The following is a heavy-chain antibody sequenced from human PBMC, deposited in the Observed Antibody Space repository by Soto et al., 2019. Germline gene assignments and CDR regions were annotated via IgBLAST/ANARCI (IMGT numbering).Heavy chain of an antibody. CDR2: IIPICGTA. Sequence: QVQLVQSGAEVKKPGSSVKVSCKASGGTFSSYAISWVRQAPGQGLEWVGGIIPICGTANYAQKFKGRVTITADESTSTAYMELSSLRSEDTAVYYCARDLEGYYGSGSYFGLDYWGQGTLVTVSS. V-gene: IGHV1-69*01. D-gene: IGHD3-10*01. CDR1: GGTFSSYA. J-gene: IGHJ4*02. CDR3: ARDLEGYYGSGSYFGLDY.